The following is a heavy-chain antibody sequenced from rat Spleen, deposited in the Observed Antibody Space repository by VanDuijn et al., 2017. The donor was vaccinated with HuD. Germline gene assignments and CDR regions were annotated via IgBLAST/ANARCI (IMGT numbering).Heavy chain of an antibody. J-gene: IGHJ2*01. CDR1: GFIFSSFP. D-gene: IGHD1-9*01. CDR2: ISSDGGRN. V-gene: IGHV5-46*01. CDR3: ARRHYGYTDYFDY. Sequence: EVQLVESGGGLVQPGRSMKLSCAASGFIFSSFPMAWVRQAPTKGLEWVATISSDGGRNFYRDSVKGRFTISRDNAKSSLYLQMDSLRSEDTATYYCARRHYGYTDYFDYWGQGVMVTVSS.